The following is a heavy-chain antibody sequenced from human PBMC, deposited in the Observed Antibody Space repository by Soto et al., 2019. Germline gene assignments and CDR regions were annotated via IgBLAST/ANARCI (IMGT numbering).Heavy chain of an antibody. CDR2: ISYDGSNK. Sequence: QVQLVESGGGVVQPGRSLRLSCAASGFTFSSYAMHWVRQAPGKGLEWVAVISYDGSNKYYADSVKGRFTISRDNSKNTLYLQMNSLRAEDTAVYYCANDSGGNSHLDYWGQGTLVTVSS. V-gene: IGHV3-30-3*02. CDR1: GFTFSSYA. D-gene: IGHD2-21*02. CDR3: ANDSGGNSHLDY. J-gene: IGHJ4*02.